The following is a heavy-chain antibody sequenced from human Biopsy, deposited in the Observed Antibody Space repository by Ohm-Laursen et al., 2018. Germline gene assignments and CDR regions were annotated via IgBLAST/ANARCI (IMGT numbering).Heavy chain of an antibody. V-gene: IGHV4-59*01. CDR2: IHHSGST. Sequence: SETLSLTCPVSGVSITAYYWSWIRQPPGKGLECIGNIHHSGSTNYNPSLKSRLTISVDTSKNQFSLRLRSVTPADTAIYYCARDRGFYSDRTVPGYFDLWGRGTLVTVSS. CDR3: ARDRGFYSDRTVPGYFDL. CDR1: GVSITAYY. D-gene: IGHD3-22*01. J-gene: IGHJ2*01.